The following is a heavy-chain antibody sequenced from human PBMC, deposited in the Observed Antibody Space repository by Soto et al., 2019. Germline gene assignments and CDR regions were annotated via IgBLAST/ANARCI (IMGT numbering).Heavy chain of an antibody. CDR3: ARVRALEIAVRPVDY. V-gene: IGHV3-30-3*01. CDR1: GFTFSSYA. J-gene: IGHJ4*02. D-gene: IGHD6-13*01. CDR2: ISYDGNSN. Sequence: VGSLRLSCAASGFTFSSYAMQWVRQAPGKGLEWLAVISYDGNSNYYADSVKGRFTISRDKSKNTLYLQMNSLRAEDTAVYYCARVRALEIAVRPVDYWGQGTLVTVSS.